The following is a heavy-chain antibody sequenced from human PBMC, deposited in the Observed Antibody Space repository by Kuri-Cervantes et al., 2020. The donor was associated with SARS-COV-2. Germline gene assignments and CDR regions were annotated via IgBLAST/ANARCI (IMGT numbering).Heavy chain of an antibody. CDR3: VWQAGGRYFDGLLDYFDY. D-gene: IGHD3-9*01. J-gene: IGHJ4*02. CDR2: IYPGNSDI. Sequence: KGSCKGSGYTFTNYWIGWVRQMHGKGLEWMGIIYPGNSDIRYSPSFQGQVTISVDKSISTAYLQWSSLQASDTAMYYCVWQAGGRYFDGLLDYFDYLGQGTLVTVSS. CDR1: GYTFTNYW. V-gene: IGHV5-51*01.